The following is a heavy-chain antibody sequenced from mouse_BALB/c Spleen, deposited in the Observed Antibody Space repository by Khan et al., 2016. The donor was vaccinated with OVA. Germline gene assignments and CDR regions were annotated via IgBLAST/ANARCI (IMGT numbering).Heavy chain of an antibody. CDR1: GYSFTNYY. CDR3: TGLGLNNWSAY. CDR2: TDPFNGNT. D-gene: IGHD4-1*01. Sequence: VQLQQSGPELMMPGASVNISCRASGYSFTNYYIHWVKESHGKSLEWIGYTDPFNGNTNYNRKFKDKATLTVDKSSSTAYMHLSSLTSEDPAVFYCTGLGLNNWSAYWGQGTLVTVSA. V-gene: IGHV1S135*01. J-gene: IGHJ3*01.